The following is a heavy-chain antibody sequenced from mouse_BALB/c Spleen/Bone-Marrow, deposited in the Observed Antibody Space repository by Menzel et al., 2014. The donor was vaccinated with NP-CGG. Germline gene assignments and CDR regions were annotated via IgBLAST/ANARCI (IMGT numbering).Heavy chain of an antibody. D-gene: IGHD2-4*01. CDR2: IWAGGYI. CDR3: ARDDYDGYFDY. CDR1: GFSLTRYG. V-gene: IGHV2-9*02. Sequence: VQLQQSGPGLVAPSQSLSITCTVSGFSLTRYGVHWVRQPPGKGLEWLGVIWAGGYINYNSALMSRLSISKDNSKSQVFLKMNSLHTDDTAMYYCARDDYDGYFDYWGQGTTLTVSS. J-gene: IGHJ2*01.